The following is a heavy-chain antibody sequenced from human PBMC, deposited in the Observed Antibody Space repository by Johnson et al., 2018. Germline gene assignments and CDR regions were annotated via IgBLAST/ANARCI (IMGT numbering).Heavy chain of an antibody. V-gene: IGHV3-53*01. Sequence: VQLVESGGGLIQLGGSLRLSCAASGFTVSTNFMTWVRQAPGKGLEWVSVIYSGDSTQYADSVRGRFTIPRDNSKNTVYVQMNSLRAEETAVYYCARVQRDSSGYYSNYYYYMDVWGKGTTVTVSS. CDR3: ARVQRDSSGYYSNYYYYMDV. CDR2: IYSGDST. CDR1: GFTVSTNF. D-gene: IGHD3-22*01. J-gene: IGHJ6*03.